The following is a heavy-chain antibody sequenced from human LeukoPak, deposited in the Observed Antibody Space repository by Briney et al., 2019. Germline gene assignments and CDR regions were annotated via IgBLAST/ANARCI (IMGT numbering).Heavy chain of an antibody. D-gene: IGHD1-26*01. CDR3: AKLVGPADY. J-gene: IGHJ4*02. CDR1: GFTFSTNA. V-gene: IGHV3-23*01. CDR2: ISVSGDST. Sequence: GGSLRLSCAASGFTFSTNAMSWVRQAPGKGLEWVSSISVSGDSTYHADSVKGRFTISRDTSKNTLYLQMNSLGVEDTAVYYCAKLVGPADYWGQGTLVTVSS.